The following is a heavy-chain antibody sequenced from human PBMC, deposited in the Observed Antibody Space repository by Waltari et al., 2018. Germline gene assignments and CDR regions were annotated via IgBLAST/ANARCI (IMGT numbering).Heavy chain of an antibody. CDR1: GGSISSSSYY. J-gene: IGHJ6*02. CDR3: ARQTDGDYYGMDV. V-gene: IGHV4-39*01. Sequence: QLQLQESGPGLVKPSETLSLTCTVSGGSISSSSYYWGWIRQPPGKGLEWIGSTYYSGSTYYNPSLKSRVTISVDTSKNQFSLKLSSVTAADTAVYYCARQTDGDYYGMDVWGQGTTVTVSS. D-gene: IGHD6-6*01. CDR2: TYYSGST.